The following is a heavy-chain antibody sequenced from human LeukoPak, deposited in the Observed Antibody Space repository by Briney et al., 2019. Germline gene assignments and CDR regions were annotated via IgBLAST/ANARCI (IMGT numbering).Heavy chain of an antibody. D-gene: IGHD6-13*01. V-gene: IGHV3-30-3*01. CDR1: GFTFSSYA. Sequence: GGSLRLSCAASGFTFSSYAMHWVRQAPGKGLEWVAVISHDGSNKYYADSVKGRFTISRDNSKNTLYLQMNSLRAEDTAVYYCARDSHQYSSSWYPNNFDYWGQGTLVTVSS. CDR2: ISHDGSNK. CDR3: ARDSHQYSSSWYPNNFDY. J-gene: IGHJ4*02.